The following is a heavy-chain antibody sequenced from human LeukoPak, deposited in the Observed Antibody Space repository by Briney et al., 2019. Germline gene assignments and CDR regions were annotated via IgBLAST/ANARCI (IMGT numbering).Heavy chain of an antibody. CDR2: IYYSGST. CDR3: ARRVRDEGVWFDP. D-gene: IGHD1-1*01. CDR1: GGSISSSSYY. J-gene: IGHJ5*02. Sequence: SETLSLTCTVSGGSISSSSYYWGWIRQPPGKGLEWIGSIYYSGSTYYNPSLKSRVTISVDTSKNQFSLKLSSVTAADTAVYYCARRVRDEGVWFDPWGQGTLVTVSS. V-gene: IGHV4-39*07.